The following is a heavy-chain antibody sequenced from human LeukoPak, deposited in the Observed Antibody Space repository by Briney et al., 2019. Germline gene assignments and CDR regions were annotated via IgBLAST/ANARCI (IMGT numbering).Heavy chain of an antibody. CDR3: ARVGGNDFWSGYPEY. CDR2: ISSNSSYI. CDR1: GFTFSSYS. J-gene: IGHJ4*02. V-gene: IGHV3-21*01. D-gene: IGHD3-3*01. Sequence: KPGGSLRLSCAASGFTFSSYSMNWVRQAPGKGLEWVSSISSNSSYIYYADSVKGRFTISRDNAKNSLYLQMNSLRAEDTAVYYCARVGGNDFWSGYPEYWGQGTLVTVSS.